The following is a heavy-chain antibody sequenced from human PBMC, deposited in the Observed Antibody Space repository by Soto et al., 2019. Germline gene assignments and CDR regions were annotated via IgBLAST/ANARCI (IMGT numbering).Heavy chain of an antibody. CDR3: ARNVKFEQWLVLAENSWFEP. CDR1: GYTFTSNY. V-gene: IGHV1-46*01. Sequence: ASVKVSCKAPGYTFTSNYMHWVRQAPGQGLEWMGIINPGSGSTKYAQKFQGRVTITRDTSPSTAYMELSSLRPEDTAVYYCARNVKFEQWLVLAENSWFEPWGQGTLVTVAS. J-gene: IGHJ5*02. D-gene: IGHD6-19*01. CDR2: INPGSGST.